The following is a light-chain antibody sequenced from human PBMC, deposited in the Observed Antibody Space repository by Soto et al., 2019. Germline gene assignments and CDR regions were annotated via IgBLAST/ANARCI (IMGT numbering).Light chain of an antibody. Sequence: DIQMTQSPSSLSASVGDRVTISCRASQSITNYLNWYRQQPGKAPELLIYAASSLQSGVPSRFTGSGSGTDFTLTISSLQPEDFGTYYCQQTYRTPMCTFGQGTKLDI. J-gene: IGKJ2*02. V-gene: IGKV1-39*01. CDR3: QQTYRTPMCT. CDR1: QSITNY. CDR2: AAS.